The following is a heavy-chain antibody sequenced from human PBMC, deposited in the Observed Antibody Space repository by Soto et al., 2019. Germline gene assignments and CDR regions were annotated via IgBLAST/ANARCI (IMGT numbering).Heavy chain of an antibody. J-gene: IGHJ4*02. CDR1: RFTFSDYS. CDR2: ISGGGETI. D-gene: IGHD6-19*01. CDR3: ARDSPYSQWLPTRYFDY. V-gene: IGHV3-48*02. Sequence: EVQLVESGGDLVQPGGSLRLSCAASRFTFSDYSMNWVRQAPGKGLEWVSYISGGGETIYYADSVRGRFTISRDNAKNSLFLQMNSLSEEDTAVYYCARDSPYSQWLPTRYFDYWGQGTLVTVSS.